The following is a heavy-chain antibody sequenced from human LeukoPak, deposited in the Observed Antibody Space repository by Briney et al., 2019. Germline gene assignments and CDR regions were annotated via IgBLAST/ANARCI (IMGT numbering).Heavy chain of an antibody. J-gene: IGHJ4*02. D-gene: IGHD1-26*01. Sequence: ASVKVSCKASGYTFTGYYMHWVRQAPGQGLEWMGRINPNSGGTNYAQKFQGRVTMTRDTSISTAYMELSRLRSGDTAVYYCARDLGGQVGATDYWGQGTLVTVSS. V-gene: IGHV1-2*06. CDR1: GYTFTGYY. CDR2: INPNSGGT. CDR3: ARDLGGQVGATDY.